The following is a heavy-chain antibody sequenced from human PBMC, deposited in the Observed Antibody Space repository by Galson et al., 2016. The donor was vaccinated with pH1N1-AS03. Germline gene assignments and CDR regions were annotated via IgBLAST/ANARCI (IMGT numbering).Heavy chain of an antibody. Sequence: SETLSLTCAVYGGPFNIYYWSWIRQPPGKGLEWIGEINHSGGTNYNPSLKSRVAISEDTSKKQFSLKLNSVTAADTAVYFCAREKLWARIDDWGQGTLVTVPS. CDR3: AREKLWARIDD. V-gene: IGHV4-34*01. J-gene: IGHJ4*02. CDR2: INHSGGT. D-gene: IGHD1-14*01. CDR1: GGPFNIYY.